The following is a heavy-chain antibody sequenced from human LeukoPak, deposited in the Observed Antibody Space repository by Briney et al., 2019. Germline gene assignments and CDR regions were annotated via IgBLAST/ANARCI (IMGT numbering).Heavy chain of an antibody. CDR1: GGTFSSYV. Sequence: SVKVSCKASGGTFSSYVISWVRQAPGQGVEWMGEIIPIFGTANYAQKFQGRVTITADASTSTAYMEQSSVRDADTAVSLCASPSPPSARGDGFDIWGQGTLVTVSS. CDR3: ASPSPPSARGDGFDI. J-gene: IGHJ3*02. V-gene: IGHV1-69*13. CDR2: IIPIFGTA.